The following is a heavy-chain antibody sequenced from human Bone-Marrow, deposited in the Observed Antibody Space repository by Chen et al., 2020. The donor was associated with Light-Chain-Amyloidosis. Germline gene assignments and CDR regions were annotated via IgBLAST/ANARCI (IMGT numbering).Heavy chain of an antibody. V-gene: IGHV3-33*01. D-gene: IGHD4-4*01. CDR2: IWYDGSNK. J-gene: IGHJ4*02. Sequence: QVQLVESGGGVVQPGRSLRLSCAASGFTFSSYGMHWVRQAPGKGLEWVAVIWYDGSNKYYADSVKGRFTISRDSSKNTLYLQMNSLRADDTAVYCCARDRLWSNYGERFDYWGQGTLVTVSS. CDR3: ARDRLWSNYGERFDY. CDR1: GFTFSSYG.